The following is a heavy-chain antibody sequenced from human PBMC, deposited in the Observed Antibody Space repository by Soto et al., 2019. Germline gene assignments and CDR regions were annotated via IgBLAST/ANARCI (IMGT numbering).Heavy chain of an antibody. V-gene: IGHV4-39*01. J-gene: IGHJ4*02. D-gene: IGHD3-10*01. CDR1: GDSISNINYY. CDR2: IYYSGNT. CDR3: ARHGLGIKQAFYY. Sequence: SETLSLTCTVSGDSISNINYYWDWIRQPPGKGLEWIGTIYYSGNTYYNPSLRSRVTTSIDTSKNQFSLMLTSVTAADTAVYFCARHGLGIKQAFYYWGQGALVTVSS.